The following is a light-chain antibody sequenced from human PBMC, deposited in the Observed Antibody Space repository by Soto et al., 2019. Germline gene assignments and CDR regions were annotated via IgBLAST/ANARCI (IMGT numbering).Light chain of an antibody. J-gene: IGKJ4*01. V-gene: IGKV3-11*01. CDR3: QHRDNWPPGAA. Sequence: EIVLTQSPATLSLSPGDRATLSCRASQNINTFLAWYQQKPGQAPRRLIYDAFKRATGIPARFSGSGSGTAFNLTLSSLEPEDFAVYYCQHRDNWPPGAAFGGGTKVEIK. CDR1: QNINTF. CDR2: DAF.